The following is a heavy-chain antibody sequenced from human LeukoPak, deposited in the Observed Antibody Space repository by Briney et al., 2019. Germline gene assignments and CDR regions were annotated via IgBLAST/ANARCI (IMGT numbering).Heavy chain of an antibody. V-gene: IGHV3-23*01. CDR2: ITDSGDDT. Sequence: GGSLRLSCTASGFTFSHYAMAWVRQAPGKGLEWVSVITDSGDDTHHADSVKGRFTMSRDNSKNTLYLQLNSLRAEDTAVYYCASSYYYGSGSPEPFDYWGQGTLVTVSS. D-gene: IGHD3-10*01. CDR1: GFTFSHYA. CDR3: ASSYYYGSGSPEPFDY. J-gene: IGHJ4*02.